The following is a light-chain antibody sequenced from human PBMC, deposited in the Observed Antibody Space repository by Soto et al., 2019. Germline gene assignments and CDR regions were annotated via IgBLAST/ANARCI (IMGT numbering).Light chain of an antibody. CDR2: TDS. V-gene: IGLV1-44*01. CDR1: SSNIGTNT. J-gene: IGLJ1*01. Sequence: QSVLTEPPSASSTPGQRVTISCSGSSSNIGTNTVTWYQQLPGTAPKLLIYTDSFRSSGVPERFSGSKSGTSASLAISGLQSDDEADYYCAAWDDNLKAYVFGPGAKVTVL. CDR3: AAWDDNLKAYV.